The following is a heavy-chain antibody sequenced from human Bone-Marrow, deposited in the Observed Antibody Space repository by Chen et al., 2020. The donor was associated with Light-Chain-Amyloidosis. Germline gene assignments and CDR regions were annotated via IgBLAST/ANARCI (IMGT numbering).Heavy chain of an antibody. Sequence: EVQLVESGGGVVQPGGSLRLSCAASGFSFSTYWMKWVRQAPGKGLEWVSTISGSGGSRYYGDSVKGRLTISRDNSKNALFLQMNSLRAEDTAVYYCAKDISYDDILPGYPADAFDIWGQGTMVTVSS. CDR1: GFSFSTYW. CDR2: ISGSGGSR. D-gene: IGHD3-9*01. J-gene: IGHJ3*02. CDR3: AKDISYDDILPGYPADAFDI. V-gene: IGHV3-23*04.